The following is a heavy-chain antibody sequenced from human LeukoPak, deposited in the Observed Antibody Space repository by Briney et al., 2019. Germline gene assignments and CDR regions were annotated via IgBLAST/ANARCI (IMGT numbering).Heavy chain of an antibody. CDR2: IYYSRST. V-gene: IGHV4-59*01. J-gene: IGHJ4*02. CDR3: ARYSCPNGVCYYFDY. CDR1: GGSISSYY. Sequence: PSETLSLTCTVSGGSISSYYWSWIRQPPGKGLEWIGYIYYSRSTNYNPSLKSRATISVDTPKNQFSLKLSSVTAADTAVYYCARYSCPNGVCYYFDYWGQGTLVTVSS. D-gene: IGHD2-8*01.